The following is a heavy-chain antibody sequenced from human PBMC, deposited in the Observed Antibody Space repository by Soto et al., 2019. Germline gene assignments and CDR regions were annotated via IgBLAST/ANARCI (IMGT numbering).Heavy chain of an antibody. CDR2: IDPIGGNT. D-gene: IGHD2-2*01. Sequence: QVQLVQSGAEVKEPGASVKISCKASGYTFTTYHIHWVRQAPGQGLDWMGMIDPIGGNTGYARKFQDRVAMTRDTSKGTAYIEVNGLSFDDTAMYFCVRGYCTSSASCEGDFQNWGQGTLVTVSS. J-gene: IGHJ1*01. V-gene: IGHV1-46*01. CDR1: GYTFTTYH. CDR3: VRGYCTSSASCEGDFQN.